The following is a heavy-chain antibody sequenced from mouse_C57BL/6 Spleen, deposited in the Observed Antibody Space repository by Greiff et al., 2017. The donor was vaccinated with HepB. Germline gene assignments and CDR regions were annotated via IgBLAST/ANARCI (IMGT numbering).Heavy chain of an antibody. V-gene: IGHV1-15*01. D-gene: IGHD1-1*01. CDR1: GYTFTDYE. Sequence: QVQLKQSGAELVRPGASVTLSCKASGYTFTDYEMHWVKQTPVHGLEWIGAIDPETGGTAYNQTFKGKAILTADHASSTAYMELRSLTSEDSAGYYCTNYDGSSPYYAMDYWGQGTSVTVSS. CDR3: TNYDGSSPYYAMDY. J-gene: IGHJ4*01. CDR2: IDPETGGT.